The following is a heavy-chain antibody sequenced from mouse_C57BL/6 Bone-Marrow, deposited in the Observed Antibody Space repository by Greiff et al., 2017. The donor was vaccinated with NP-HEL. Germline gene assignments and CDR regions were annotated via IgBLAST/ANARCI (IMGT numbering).Heavy chain of an antibody. J-gene: IGHJ4*01. CDR2: IDPSDSET. CDR3: ARGEPVEAMDY. CDR1: GYTFTSYW. D-gene: IGHD1-1*01. Sequence: QVQLQQPGAELVRPGSSVKLSCKASGYTFTSYWMHWVKQRPIQGLEWIGNIDPSDSETHYNQKFKDKATLTVDKSSSTAYMQQSSLTSEDSAVYYCARGEPVEAMDYGGQGTSDTVST. V-gene: IGHV1-52*01.